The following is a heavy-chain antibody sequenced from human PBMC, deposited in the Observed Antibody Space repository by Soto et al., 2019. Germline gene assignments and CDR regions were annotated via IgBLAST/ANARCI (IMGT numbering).Heavy chain of an antibody. Sequence: SETLSLTCAVSGGSISSSSYYWGWIRQPPGKGLEWFGSIYYSGSTYYTPSLQSRVAIPVDTSKNQFSLKLNSVTAADTAVYYCARRTVNIRTFYSGLKTHCFDYWGQGTLVTVSS. V-gene: IGHV4-39*01. CDR2: IYYSGST. CDR1: GGSISSSSYY. D-gene: IGHD6-19*01. J-gene: IGHJ4*02. CDR3: ARRTVNIRTFYSGLKTHCFDY.